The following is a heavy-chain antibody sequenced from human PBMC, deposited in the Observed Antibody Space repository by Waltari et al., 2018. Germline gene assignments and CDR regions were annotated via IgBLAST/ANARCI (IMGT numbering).Heavy chain of an antibody. CDR3: ARGDGPSAGSSWPYFDY. Sequence: QVQLQQWGAGLLKPSETMSLTCAVYGGSFSGYYWRWIRQPPGKGLEWSGEINHSGSTKSDPSIKSRVTIAVDTSKGQVSRKLSCVTAEDTCVYYCARGDGPSAGSSWPYFDYWGQGALVTVSS. CDR1: GGSFSGYY. D-gene: IGHD6-13*01. J-gene: IGHJ4*02. V-gene: IGHV4-34*01. CDR2: INHSGST.